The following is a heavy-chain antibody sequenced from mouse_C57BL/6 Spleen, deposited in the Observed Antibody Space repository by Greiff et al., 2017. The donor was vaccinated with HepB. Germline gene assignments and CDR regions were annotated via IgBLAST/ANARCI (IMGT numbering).Heavy chain of an antibody. CDR2: INYDGSST. Sequence: VQLKESEGGLVQPGSSMKLSCTASGFTFSDYYMAWVRQVPEKGLEWVANINYDGSSTYYLDSLKSRFIISRDNAKNILYLQMSSLKSEDTATYYCARDRGLYGNHGYAMDYWGQGTSVTVSS. D-gene: IGHD2-1*01. J-gene: IGHJ4*01. V-gene: IGHV5-16*01. CDR3: ARDRGLYGNHGYAMDY. CDR1: GFTFSDYY.